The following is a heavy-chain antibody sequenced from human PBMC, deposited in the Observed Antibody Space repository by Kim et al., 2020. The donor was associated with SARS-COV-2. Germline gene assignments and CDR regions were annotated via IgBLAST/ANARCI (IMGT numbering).Heavy chain of an antibody. V-gene: IGHV4-39*07. J-gene: IGHJ5*02. CDR2: IYYSGST. CDR3: ARDGSSGWGYNWFDP. Sequence: SETLSLTCTVSGGSISSSSYYWGWIRQPPGKGLEWIGSIYYSGSTYYNPSLKSRVTISVDTSKNQFSLKLSSVTAADTAVYYCARDGSSGWGYNWFDPWG. D-gene: IGHD6-19*01. CDR1: GGSISSSSYY.